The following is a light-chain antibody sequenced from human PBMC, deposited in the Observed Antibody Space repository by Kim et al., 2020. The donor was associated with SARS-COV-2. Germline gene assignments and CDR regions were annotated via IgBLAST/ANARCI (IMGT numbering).Light chain of an antibody. CDR1: TSSIGCDS. J-gene: IGLJ2*01. V-gene: IGLV1-51*01. CDR2: DNN. Sequence: GRKLTLYCSGPTSSIGCDSVSWYQHLPGTAPKLLIYDNNTRPSRIPDRFSGSNSGPSATLAITGLQTGDEADYYCGTWDTSLRIGVLGGETLLTVL. CDR3: GTWDTSLRIGV.